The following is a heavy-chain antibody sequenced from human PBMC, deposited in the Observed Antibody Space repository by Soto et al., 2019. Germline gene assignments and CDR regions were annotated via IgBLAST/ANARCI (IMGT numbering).Heavy chain of an antibody. J-gene: IGHJ4*02. D-gene: IGHD3-9*01. CDR3: ARTGMYYDILTGYYNVPYFDY. V-gene: IGHV4-30-4*01. CDR1: GGSISSGDYY. CDR2: IYYSGST. Sequence: SETLSLTCTVSGGSISSGDYYWSWIRQPPGKGLEWIGYIYYSGSTYYNPSLKSRVTISVNTSKNQFSLKLSSVTAADTAVYYCARTGMYYDILTGYYNVPYFDYWGQGTLVTV.